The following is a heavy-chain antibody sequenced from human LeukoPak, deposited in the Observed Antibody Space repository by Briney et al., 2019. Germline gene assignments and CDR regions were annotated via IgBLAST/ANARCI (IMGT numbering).Heavy chain of an antibody. CDR1: GFTFRNAW. CDR3: TTDYGSGSYYDRGFEY. V-gene: IGHV3-15*01. D-gene: IGHD3-10*01. CDR2: IKSKSDGGTT. Sequence: GGSLRLSCVGSGFTFRNAWMSWVRQAPGKGLERVGRIKSKSDGGTTDYAAPVKGRFSISRDDSKNTLYMQMSSLKTEDTAVYYCTTDYGSGSYYDRGFEYWGQGTLVTVSS. J-gene: IGHJ4*02.